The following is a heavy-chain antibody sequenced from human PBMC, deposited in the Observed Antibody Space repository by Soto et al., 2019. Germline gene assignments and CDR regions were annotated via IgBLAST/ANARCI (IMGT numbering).Heavy chain of an antibody. Sequence: QLQLQESGSGLVKPSETLSLTCIVSNGSISSRSSYWGWIRQTPGKGLEWIGSIYYIGNTYYNPSHKSRVTISIDTSKTQFSLKMNSVTAADTAVNFCGGQDYGAKGYYFENWGQGALVTVSS. J-gene: IGHJ4*02. CDR2: IYYIGNT. CDR3: GGQDYGAKGYYFEN. D-gene: IGHD4-17*01. CDR1: NGSISSRSSY. V-gene: IGHV4-39*01.